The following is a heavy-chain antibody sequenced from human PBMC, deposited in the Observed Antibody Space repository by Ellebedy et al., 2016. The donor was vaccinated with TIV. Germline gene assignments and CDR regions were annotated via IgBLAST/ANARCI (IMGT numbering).Heavy chain of an antibody. CDR2: IDPSNGGT. CDR3: ARYHSSGDDY. V-gene: IGHV1-46*01. D-gene: IGHD3-22*01. Sequence: ASVKVSXXASGYRLSRYYIHWMRQAPGRGLGWMGVIDPSNGGTSYSQKFQGRLLVTTDTSTSTVYMDLSSLRFDDTAMYYCARYHSSGDDYWGQGTLVTVSS. J-gene: IGHJ4*02. CDR1: GYRLSRYY.